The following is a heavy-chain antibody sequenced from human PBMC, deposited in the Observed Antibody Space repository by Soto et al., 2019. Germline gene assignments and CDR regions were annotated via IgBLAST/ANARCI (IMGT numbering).Heavy chain of an antibody. CDR2: FIYSGNT. D-gene: IGHD2-21*01. CDR3: ARHAPIANCRGDCPYHFDY. J-gene: IGHJ4*01. Sequence: PSGTLSLTCSVSGGSITSGTYYWGWIRQPPGKGLEWIGSFIYSGNTFYNPSLKSRVTISVDTSRKQFSLKLSSVTAADTAVYYCARHAPIANCRGDCPYHFDYWGQGTLVTVSS. V-gene: IGHV4-39*01. CDR1: GGSITSGTYY.